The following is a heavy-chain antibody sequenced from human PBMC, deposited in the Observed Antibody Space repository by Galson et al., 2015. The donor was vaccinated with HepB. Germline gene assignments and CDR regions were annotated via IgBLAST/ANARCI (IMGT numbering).Heavy chain of an antibody. CDR2: ISSSSSYI. V-gene: IGHV3-21*01. D-gene: IGHD5-18*01. CDR3: AKRRYSYGYVDQYYYYGMDV. Sequence: SLRLSCAASGFTFSSYSMNWVRQAPGKGLEWVSSISSSSSYIYYADSVKGRFTISRDNAKNSLYLQMNSLRAEDTAVYYCAKRRYSYGYVDQYYYYGMDVWGQGTTVTVSS. CDR1: GFTFSSYS. J-gene: IGHJ6*02.